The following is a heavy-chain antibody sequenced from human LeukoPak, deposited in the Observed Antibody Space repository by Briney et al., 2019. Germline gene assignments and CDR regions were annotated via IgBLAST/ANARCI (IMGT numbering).Heavy chain of an antibody. CDR2: FDPEDGET. J-gene: IGHJ4*02. CDR1: GYTLTELS. CDR3: ARDYCSSTSCLFDY. Sequence: ASVKVSCKVSGYTLTELSMHWVRQAPGKGREWMGGFDPEDGETIYAQKFQGRVTMTEDTSTDTAYMELSSLRSDDTAVSYCARDYCSSTSCLFDYWGQGTLVTVSS. V-gene: IGHV1-24*01. D-gene: IGHD2-2*01.